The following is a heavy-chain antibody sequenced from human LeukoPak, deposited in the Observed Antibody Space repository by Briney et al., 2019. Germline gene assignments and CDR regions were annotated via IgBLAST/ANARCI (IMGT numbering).Heavy chain of an antibody. CDR1: GYTFTGYY. D-gene: IGHD3-22*01. Sequence: ASVKVSCKASGYTFTGYYMHWVRQAPGQGLEWMGIINPSGGSTSYAQKFQGRVTMTRDTSTSTVYMELSSLRSEDTAVYYCARDISYDSSGYLGYYFDYWGQGTLVTVSS. J-gene: IGHJ4*02. CDR3: ARDISYDSSGYLGYYFDY. CDR2: INPSGGST. V-gene: IGHV1-46*01.